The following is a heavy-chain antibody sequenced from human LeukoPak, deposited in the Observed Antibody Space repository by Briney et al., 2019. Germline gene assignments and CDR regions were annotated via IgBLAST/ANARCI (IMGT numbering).Heavy chain of an antibody. Sequence: SETLSLTCAVYGGSFSGYYWSWIRQPPGKGLEWIGSIYHSGSTYYNPSLKSRVTISVDTSKNQFSLKLSSVTAADTAVYYCARDLMGLVLLWFGELLPYNWFDPWGQGTLVTVSS. D-gene: IGHD3-10*01. CDR1: GGSFSGYY. J-gene: IGHJ5*02. V-gene: IGHV4-34*01. CDR3: ARDLMGLVLLWFGELLPYNWFDP. CDR2: IYHSGST.